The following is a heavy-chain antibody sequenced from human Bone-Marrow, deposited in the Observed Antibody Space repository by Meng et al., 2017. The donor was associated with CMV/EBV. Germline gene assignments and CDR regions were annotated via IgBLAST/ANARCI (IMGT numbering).Heavy chain of an antibody. D-gene: IGHD3-22*01. Sequence: SVKVSCKASGGTFNIYTINWVRQAPGQGLEWMGGIIPIFATAKYAQKFQRRVTIITDESTSTAYMELSSLRSEDTAVYYCARDSTYYYDSSGFPYGMDVWGQGTTVTVSS. CDR3: ARDSTYYYDSSGFPYGMDV. V-gene: IGHV1-69*05. J-gene: IGHJ6*02. CDR1: GGTFNIYT. CDR2: IIPIFATA.